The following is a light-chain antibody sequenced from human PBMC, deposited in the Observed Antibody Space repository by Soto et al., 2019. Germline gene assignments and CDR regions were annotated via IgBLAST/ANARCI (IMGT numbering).Light chain of an antibody. CDR1: QSFRGL. J-gene: IGKJ4*01. V-gene: IGKV3-11*01. Sequence: EVVLTQSPFTLSLSPGERATLSCRASQSFRGLLAWYQQKPGQAPRLLIYDAYNRATGIPPRFSGSGSGTDFTLTISRLEPEDFALYYCQQYGNSPLTFGGGTKVDIK. CDR3: QQYGNSPLT. CDR2: DAY.